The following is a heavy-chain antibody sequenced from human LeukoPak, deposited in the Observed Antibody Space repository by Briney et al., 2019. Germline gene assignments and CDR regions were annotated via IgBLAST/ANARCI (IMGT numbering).Heavy chain of an antibody. D-gene: IGHD3-16*01. V-gene: IGHV3-23*01. Sequence: PGGSLRLSCAASGFTFRSYVMSWVRQAPGKGLEWVSGISGSGGSTCYADSVKGRFTISRDNSKSTLYLQINSLRAEDTAVYHCAKRVGDWGQGTLVTVSS. CDR3: AKRVGD. CDR1: GFTFRSYV. CDR2: ISGSGGST. J-gene: IGHJ4*02.